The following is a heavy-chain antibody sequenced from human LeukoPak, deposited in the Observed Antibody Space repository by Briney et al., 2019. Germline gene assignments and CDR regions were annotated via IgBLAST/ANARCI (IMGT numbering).Heavy chain of an antibody. Sequence: GGSLRLSCAASGFTFSDYYMSWIRQALGKGLEWVSYISSSGSTIYYADSVKGRFTISRDNAKNSLYLQMNSLRAEDTAVYYCAREDSRSWYENWFDPWGQGTLVTVSS. J-gene: IGHJ5*02. D-gene: IGHD6-13*01. CDR2: ISSSGSTI. V-gene: IGHV3-11*01. CDR1: GFTFSDYY. CDR3: AREDSRSWYENWFDP.